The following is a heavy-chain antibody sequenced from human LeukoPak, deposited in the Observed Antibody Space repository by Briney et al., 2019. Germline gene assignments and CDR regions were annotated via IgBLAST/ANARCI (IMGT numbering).Heavy chain of an antibody. CDR2: ITSSSNTI. D-gene: IGHD6-19*01. CDR1: GFTFSSYS. Sequence: GGSLRLSCAASGFTFSSYSMNWVRQAPGKGLEWVSSITSSSNTIHYADSVKGRFTISRDNAKNSLYLQMNTLRDEDTPVYYCARELSSSGDYWGQGTLVTVSS. V-gene: IGHV3-48*02. J-gene: IGHJ4*02. CDR3: ARELSSSGDY.